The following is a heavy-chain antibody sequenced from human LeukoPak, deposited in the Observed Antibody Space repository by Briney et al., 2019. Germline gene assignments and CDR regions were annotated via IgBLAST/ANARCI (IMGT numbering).Heavy chain of an antibody. D-gene: IGHD3-22*01. CDR1: GYTLTELS. J-gene: IGHJ4*02. Sequence: ASVKVSCKVSGYTLTELSMHWVRQAPGKGLEWMGGFDPEDGETIYAQKFQGRVTITADESTSTAYMELSSLRSEDTAVYYCASSDSSGYYPPDYWGQGTLVTVSS. V-gene: IGHV1-24*01. CDR3: ASSDSSGYYPPDY. CDR2: FDPEDGET.